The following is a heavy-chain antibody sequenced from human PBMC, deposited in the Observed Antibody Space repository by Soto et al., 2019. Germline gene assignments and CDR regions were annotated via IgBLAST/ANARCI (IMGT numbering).Heavy chain of an antibody. D-gene: IGHD7-27*01. CDR1: GFTFSIFA. CDR2: ISGSGGST. CDR3: AKEVSLGSTVDLGY. Sequence: GGSLRLSCAASGFTFSIFAMSWVCRPPAKGLEWVSTISGSGGSTYYADAVKGRFSISRDNSMGTLYLQMKSLRVEDTAIYYCAKEVSLGSTVDLGYWGQGTLVTVSS. J-gene: IGHJ4*02. V-gene: IGHV3-23*01.